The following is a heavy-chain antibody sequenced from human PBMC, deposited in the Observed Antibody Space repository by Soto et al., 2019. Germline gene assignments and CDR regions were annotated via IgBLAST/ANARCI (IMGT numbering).Heavy chain of an antibody. J-gene: IGHJ6*03. V-gene: IGHV4-59*01. D-gene: IGHD3-3*01. CDR1: GGSISRYY. CDR3: ARVGIYDDFWSGYGDYYYYYYMDV. Sequence: SETLSLTCTVSGGSISRYYWSWIRQPPGKGLQWIGYIYYSGSTNYNPSLKSRVTISVDTSKNQFSLKPSSVTAADAAVYYCARVGIYDDFWSGYGDYYYYYYMDVRGKGTTVTVSS. CDR2: IYYSGST.